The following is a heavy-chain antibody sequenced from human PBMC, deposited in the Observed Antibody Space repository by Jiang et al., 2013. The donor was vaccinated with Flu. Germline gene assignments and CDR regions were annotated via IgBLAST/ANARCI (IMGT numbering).Heavy chain of an antibody. J-gene: IGHJ4*02. D-gene: IGHD6-19*01. Sequence: GPGLVKPSETLSLTCTVSGGSISSYYWSWIRQPPGKGLEWIGYIYYSGSTNYNPSLKSRVTISVDTSKNQFSLKLSSVTAADTAVYYCASRGIAVAGTFDYWGQGTLVTVSS. CDR3: ASRGIAVAGTFDY. CDR1: GGSISSYY. V-gene: IGHV4-59*13. CDR2: IYYSGST.